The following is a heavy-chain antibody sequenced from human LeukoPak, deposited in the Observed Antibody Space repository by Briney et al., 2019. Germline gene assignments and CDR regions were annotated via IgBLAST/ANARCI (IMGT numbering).Heavy chain of an antibody. CDR2: IIANAGSA. V-gene: IGHV3-23*01. Sequence: GGSLRLSCSASGFTFSSFALTWVRQSPGKGLQWVSGIIANAGSAYYADSAKTRFTTSRDKSKNTLSLQINSLRAEHTAVYYCTTQDPSSSGWYPWGQGTLVTVSS. D-gene: IGHD6-13*01. CDR1: GFTFSSFA. J-gene: IGHJ5*02. CDR3: TTQDPSSSGWYP.